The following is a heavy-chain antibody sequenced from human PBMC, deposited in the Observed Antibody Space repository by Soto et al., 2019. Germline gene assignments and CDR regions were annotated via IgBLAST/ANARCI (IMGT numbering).Heavy chain of an antibody. CDR1: GGSISSSSYY. CDR2: IYYSGST. D-gene: IGHD6-6*01. J-gene: IGHJ5*02. Sequence: TLSLTCTVSGGSISSSSYYWGWIRQPPGKGGEWIGSIYYSGSTYYNPSLKSRVTISVDTSKNQFSLKLSSVTAADTAVYYCARHWDLYSSSSIRDNWFDPWGQGTLVTVSS. V-gene: IGHV4-39*01. CDR3: ARHWDLYSSSSIRDNWFDP.